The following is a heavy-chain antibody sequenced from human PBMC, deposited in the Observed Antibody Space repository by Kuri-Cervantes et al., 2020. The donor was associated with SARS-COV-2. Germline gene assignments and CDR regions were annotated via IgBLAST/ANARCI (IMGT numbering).Heavy chain of an antibody. Sequence: GESLKISCAASGFTFNNYAMHWVRQTPGEGLELVAITSYDGTSKYYADSVKGRFTISRDNSNNTLYLQMNNLRGDDTAVYFCARGRVGVQDFWGQGTLVTVSS. J-gene: IGHJ4*02. CDR1: GFTFNNYA. CDR2: TSYDGTSK. CDR3: ARGRVGVQDF. D-gene: IGHD2-21*01. V-gene: IGHV3-30-3*01.